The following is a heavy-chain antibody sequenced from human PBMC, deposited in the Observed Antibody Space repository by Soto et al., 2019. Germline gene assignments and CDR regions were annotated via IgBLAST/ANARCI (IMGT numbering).Heavy chain of an antibody. CDR2: TYPGDSDT. CDR1: GYSFTNYW. Sequence: GESLKISCMASGYSFTNYWIAWVRRMPGKGLEWMGMTYPGDSDTRYGPSFKGHISLSADKSISTAFLQWSSLKASDTSVYYCARLPIHSDYGDYETFDKWGQGTMVTVSS. CDR3: ARLPIHSDYGDYETFDK. V-gene: IGHV5-51*01. J-gene: IGHJ3*02. D-gene: IGHD4-17*01.